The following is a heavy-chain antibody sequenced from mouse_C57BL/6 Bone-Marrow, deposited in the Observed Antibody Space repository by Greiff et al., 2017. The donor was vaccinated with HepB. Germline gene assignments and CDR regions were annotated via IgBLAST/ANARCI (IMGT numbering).Heavy chain of an antibody. Sequence: EVKLMESGPGLVKPSQSLSLTCSVTGYSITSGYYWNWIRQFPGNKLEWMGYISYDGSNNYNPSLKNRISITRDTSKNQFFLTLNAVTTEDTATYTSARGEYGEWCSDWGQGALGTVSA. CDR2: ISYDGSN. CDR1: GYSITSGYY. D-gene: IGHD2-10*02. CDR3: ARGEYGEWCSD. J-gene: IGHJ3*01. V-gene: IGHV3-6*01.